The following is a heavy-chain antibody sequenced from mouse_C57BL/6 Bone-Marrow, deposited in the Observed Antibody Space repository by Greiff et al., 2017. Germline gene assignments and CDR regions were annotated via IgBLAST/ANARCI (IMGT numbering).Heavy chain of an antibody. CDR2: ISSGGDYI. CDR1: GFTFSSYA. CDR3: TRGYYSNDDYFDY. D-gene: IGHD2-5*01. Sequence: EVQVVESGEGLVKPGGSLKLSCAASGFTFSSYAMSWVRQTPEKRLEWVAYISSGGDYIYYADTVKGRFTISRDNDRNTLYLQMSSLKSEDTAMYYGTRGYYSNDDYFDYWGQGTTLTVSS. V-gene: IGHV5-9-1*02. J-gene: IGHJ2*01.